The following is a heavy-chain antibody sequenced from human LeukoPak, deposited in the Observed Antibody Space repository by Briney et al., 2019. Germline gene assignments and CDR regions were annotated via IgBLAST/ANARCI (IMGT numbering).Heavy chain of an antibody. Sequence: SETLSLTCTVSGGSICSYYWSWIRQPPGKGLEWIGYIYYSGSTNYNPSLKSRVTISVDTSKNQFSLKLSSVTAADTAVYYCARDSEGGSYYEGWGQGTLVTVSS. CDR3: ARDSEGGSYYEG. CDR1: GGSICSYY. V-gene: IGHV4-59*01. CDR2: IYYSGST. D-gene: IGHD1-26*01. J-gene: IGHJ4*02.